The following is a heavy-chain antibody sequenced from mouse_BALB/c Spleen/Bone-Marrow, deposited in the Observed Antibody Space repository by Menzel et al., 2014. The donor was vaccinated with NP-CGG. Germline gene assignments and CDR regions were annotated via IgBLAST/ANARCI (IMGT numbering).Heavy chain of an antibody. CDR3: ARWEYDAMDY. CDR1: GFNIKDTY. V-gene: IGHV14-3*02. J-gene: IGHJ4*01. D-gene: IGHD4-1*01. Sequence: EVLLQQSGAELVKPGASVKLSCTASGFNIKDTYMHWVKQRPEQGLEWIGRIDPANDNTKYDPKFQGKATITADTSSNTAYLQLSSLTSEDTAVYYCARWEYDAMDYWGQGTSVTVSS. CDR2: IDPANDNT.